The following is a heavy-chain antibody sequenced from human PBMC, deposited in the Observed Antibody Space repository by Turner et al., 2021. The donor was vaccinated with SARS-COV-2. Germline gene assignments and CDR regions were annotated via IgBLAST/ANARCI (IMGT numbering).Heavy chain of an antibody. CDR2: MNPNSGNT. D-gene: IGHD5-18*01. CDR1: GYTFTSYD. J-gene: IGHJ4*02. V-gene: IGHV1-8*01. Sequence: QVQLVQSGAEVKKPGASVKVSCKASGYTFTSYDINWVRQATGQGLGWMGWMNPNSGNTGYAQKFQGRVTMTRNTSISTAYMELSSLRSEDTAVYYYARTFTAMVRVDYWGQGTLVTVSS. CDR3: ARTFTAMVRVDY.